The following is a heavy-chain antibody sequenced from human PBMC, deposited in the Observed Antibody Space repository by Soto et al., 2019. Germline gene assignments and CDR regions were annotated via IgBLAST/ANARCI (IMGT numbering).Heavy chain of an antibody. Sequence: QVQLVESGGGVVQPGRSLRLSCAASGFTFSSYGMHWVRQAPGKGLEWVAVIWYDGSNKYYADSVKGRFTIYRDNSKNTLYLQMNSLRAEDTAVYYCARDTPYCTNGVCLNWFDPWGQGTLVTVSS. CDR2: IWYDGSNK. CDR1: GFTFSSYG. V-gene: IGHV3-33*01. CDR3: ARDTPYCTNGVCLNWFDP. D-gene: IGHD2-8*01. J-gene: IGHJ5*02.